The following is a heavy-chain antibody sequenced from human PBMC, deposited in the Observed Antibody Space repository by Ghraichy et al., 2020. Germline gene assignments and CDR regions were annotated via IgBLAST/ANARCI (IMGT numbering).Heavy chain of an antibody. D-gene: IGHD1/OR15-1a*01. CDR1: GGSISGSDYY. Sequence: SETLSLTCSVSGGSISGSDYYWAWIRQPPGKGLEWIGSIHYSGSTYYYSGSTYYFPSLKGRVTISLDTSNSQFSLKVTSVTAADTALYSCARHHRTGWFDPWGQGILVTVSS. V-gene: IGHV4-39*01. J-gene: IGHJ5*02. CDR2: IHYSGSTYYYSGST. CDR3: ARHHRTGWFDP.